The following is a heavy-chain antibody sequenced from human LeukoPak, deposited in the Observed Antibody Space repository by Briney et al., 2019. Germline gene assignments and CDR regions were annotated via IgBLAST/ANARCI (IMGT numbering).Heavy chain of an antibody. CDR1: GGSFSVYY. D-gene: IGHD2/OR15-2a*01. J-gene: IGHJ6*03. V-gene: IGHV4-34*01. CDR2: INHSGST. CDR3: ATNSRGNYYYYMDV. Sequence: KPSETLPLTCGVYGGSFSVYYWSWIRQFPGKGLEWIGEINHSGSTNYNPSLKSRVTVSVDTSKNQFSLKLSSVTAADTAVYYCATNSRGNYYYYMDVWAKGTTVAVSS.